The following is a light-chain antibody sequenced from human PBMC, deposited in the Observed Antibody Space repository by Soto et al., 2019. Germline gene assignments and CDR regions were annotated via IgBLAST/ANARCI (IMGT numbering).Light chain of an antibody. Sequence: EIVLTQSPATLSLSPGERATLSCRASQSVSTNYLAWYQQRPGQAPRLLLFGASYRATGIPYRFSGSGSGTDFALTISRLEPEDFAVYYCQHYSSSPPEFTFGPGTKVDSK. V-gene: IGKV3-20*01. J-gene: IGKJ3*01. CDR3: QHYSSSPPEFT. CDR2: GAS. CDR1: QSVSTNY.